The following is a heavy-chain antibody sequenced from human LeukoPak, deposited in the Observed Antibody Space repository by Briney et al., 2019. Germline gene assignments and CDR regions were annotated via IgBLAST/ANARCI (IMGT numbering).Heavy chain of an antibody. CDR3: ARADYYGSPGHFGIDV. J-gene: IGHJ6*02. Sequence: GGSLRLSCAASGFTFSNYEMNWVRQAPGKGPEWISYIGGSGVTKRYADSVKGRFSISRDNAKNSLDLQMNSLRVEGTGVYYCARADYYGSPGHFGIDVWGRGTTVTVSS. V-gene: IGHV3-48*03. CDR1: GFTFSNYE. D-gene: IGHD3-10*01. CDR2: IGGSGVTK.